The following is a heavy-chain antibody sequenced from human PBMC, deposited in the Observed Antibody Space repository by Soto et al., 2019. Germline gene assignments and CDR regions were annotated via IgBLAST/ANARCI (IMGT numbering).Heavy chain of an antibody. J-gene: IGHJ6*03. D-gene: IGHD2-2*01. CDR2: ISSSGSTI. CDR3: ASPPGVTFYYYMDV. Sequence: GGSLRLSCAASGFTFSDYYMTWIRQAPGKGLEWVSYISSSGSTIYYADSVKGRFTISRDNAKNSLFLQMNSLRAEDTAVYYCASPPGVTFYYYMDVWGKGTTVTVSS. V-gene: IGHV3-11*01. CDR1: GFTFSDYY.